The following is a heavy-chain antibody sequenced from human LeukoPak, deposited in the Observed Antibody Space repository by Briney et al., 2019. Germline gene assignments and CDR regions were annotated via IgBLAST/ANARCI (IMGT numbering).Heavy chain of an antibody. CDR3: ARQGGYSGYDYYYFDY. CDR1: GGTFSSYA. CDR2: IIPIFGTA. D-gene: IGHD5-12*01. Sequence: SVKVSCKASGGTFSSYAISWVRQAPGQGLEWMGGIIPIFGTANYAQKFQGRVTITADKSTSTAYMELSSLRSEDTAVYYCARQGGYSGYDYYYFDYWGQGTLVTVSS. J-gene: IGHJ4*02. V-gene: IGHV1-69*06.